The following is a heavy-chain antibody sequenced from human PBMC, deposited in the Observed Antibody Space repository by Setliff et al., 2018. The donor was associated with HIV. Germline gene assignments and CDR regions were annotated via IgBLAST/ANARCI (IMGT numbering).Heavy chain of an antibody. Sequence: SETLSLTCTVSGGSITGHYWSWIRQPPGKGLEWIGYIHYSGSSNYNPSLKSRVSISVDTSRNQFSLKLSSVTAADTAVYYCAGSPSWALPYFDLWGQGRLVTVSS. V-gene: IGHV4-59*08. D-gene: IGHD3-10*01. CDR1: GGSITGHY. J-gene: IGHJ4*02. CDR2: IHYSGSS. CDR3: AGSPSWALPYFDL.